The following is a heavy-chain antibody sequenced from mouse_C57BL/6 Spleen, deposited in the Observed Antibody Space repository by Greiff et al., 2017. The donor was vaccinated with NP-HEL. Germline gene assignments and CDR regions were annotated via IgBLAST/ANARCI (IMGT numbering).Heavy chain of an antibody. CDR2: IWGVGST. V-gene: IGHV2-6*01. Sequence: QVQLQQSGPGLVAPSQSLSISCTVSGFSLTSYGVDWVRQSPGKGLEWLGVIWGVGSTNYNTALKSRLSISKDNSKSQVFLKMNSLRTDDTAMYYCASLAMDYWGQGTSVTVSS. CDR1: GFSLTSYG. CDR3: ASLAMDY. J-gene: IGHJ4*01.